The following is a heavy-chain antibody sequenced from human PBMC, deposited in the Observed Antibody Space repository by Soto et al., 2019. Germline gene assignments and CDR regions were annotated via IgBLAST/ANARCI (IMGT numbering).Heavy chain of an antibody. D-gene: IGHD2-8*01. J-gene: IGHJ6*02. V-gene: IGHV3-21*02. CDR3: ERHVFCTDGVGSPGGLDV. CDR2: ITGSGTFM. CDR1: GFTFRGYS. Sequence: EVQLAESGGGLVKPGESLKLSCAASGFTFRGYSMAWVRQTPGKGLEWLSSITGSGTFMYYADSVRGRFTIPRNNAKNVLDRQMLGLSAEDTAIYCSERHVFCTDGVGSPGGLDVWGQATTVTVSS.